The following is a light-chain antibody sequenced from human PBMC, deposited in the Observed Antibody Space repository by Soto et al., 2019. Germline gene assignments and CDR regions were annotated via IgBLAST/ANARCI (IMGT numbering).Light chain of an antibody. V-gene: IGLV2-14*01. CDR2: EVS. Sequence: QSALTQPASVSGSPGQSITISFTGTSSDVGGYNYVSWYQQHPGKAPKLRIYEVSNRPSGVSNRFSGSKSGNTASLTISGLQAEDEADYYCSSYTSSSTPYVFGTGTKLTVL. CDR1: SSDVGGYNY. J-gene: IGLJ1*01. CDR3: SSYTSSSTPYV.